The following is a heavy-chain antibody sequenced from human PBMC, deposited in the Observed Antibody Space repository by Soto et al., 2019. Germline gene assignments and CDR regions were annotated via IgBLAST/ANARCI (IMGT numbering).Heavy chain of an antibody. D-gene: IGHD3-16*02. CDR2: INPNSGGT. J-gene: IGHJ6*03. CDR3: ARGWGDYDYIWGSYRFPYMDV. CDR1: GYTFTGYY. V-gene: IGHV1-2*04. Sequence: ASVKVSCKASGYTFTGYYMHWVRQAPGQGLEWMGWINPNSGGTNYAQKFQGWVTMTRDTSISTAYMELSRLRSDDTAVYYCARGWGDYDYIWGSYRFPYMDVWGKGTTVTVSS.